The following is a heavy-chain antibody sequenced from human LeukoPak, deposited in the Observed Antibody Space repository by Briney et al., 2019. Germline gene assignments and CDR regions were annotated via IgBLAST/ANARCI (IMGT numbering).Heavy chain of an antibody. Sequence: AXXWVXQAXXXGLEWVSAISGSGGSTYYADSVKGRFTISRDNSKNTLYLQMNSLRAEDTAVYYCAKDRATYYYGSEFDPWGQGTLVTVSS. V-gene: IGHV3-23*01. D-gene: IGHD3-10*01. J-gene: IGHJ5*02. CDR3: AKDRATYYYGSEFDP. CDR1: A. CDR2: ISGSGGST.